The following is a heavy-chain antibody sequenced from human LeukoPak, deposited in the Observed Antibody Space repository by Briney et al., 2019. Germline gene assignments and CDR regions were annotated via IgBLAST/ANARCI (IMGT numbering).Heavy chain of an antibody. CDR2: IKSKTDGGTT. Sequence: GGSLRLSCAASGFTFSNAWVSWVRQAPGKGLEWVGRIKSKTDGGTTDYAAPVKGRFTISRDNSKNTLYLQMNSLRAEDTAMYYCVRTGDTERFDYWGQGTLVTVSS. CDR3: VRTGDTERFDY. D-gene: IGHD3/OR15-3a*01. V-gene: IGHV3-15*01. CDR1: GFTFSNAW. J-gene: IGHJ4*02.